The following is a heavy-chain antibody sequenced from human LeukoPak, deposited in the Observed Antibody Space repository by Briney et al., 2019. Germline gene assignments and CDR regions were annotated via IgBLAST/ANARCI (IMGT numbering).Heavy chain of an antibody. J-gene: IGHJ4*02. Sequence: PGGSLRLSCAASGFTFSDYYMSWIRQAPGKGLEWVSYISSSGSTIYYADSVKGRFTISRDNAKNSLYLQMNSLRAEDTAVYYCARDGSPEMTTANFDYWGQGTLVTASS. CDR2: ISSSGSTI. CDR1: GFTFSDYY. V-gene: IGHV3-11*01. D-gene: IGHD5-24*01. CDR3: ARDGSPEMTTANFDY.